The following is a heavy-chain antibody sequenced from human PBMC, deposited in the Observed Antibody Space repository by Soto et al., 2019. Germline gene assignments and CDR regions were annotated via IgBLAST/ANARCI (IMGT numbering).Heavy chain of an antibody. Sequence: GGSLRLSCAASGFTFRSYSMNWVRQAPGKGLEWVSYISISSRTIYYADSVKGRFTISRDDAKNSLYLQMNSLRDEDTSVYYCARDNGVAGSFDPWGQGTLVTVSS. J-gene: IGHJ5*02. CDR3: ARDNGVAGSFDP. V-gene: IGHV3-48*02. CDR1: GFTFRSYS. D-gene: IGHD6-13*01. CDR2: ISISSRTI.